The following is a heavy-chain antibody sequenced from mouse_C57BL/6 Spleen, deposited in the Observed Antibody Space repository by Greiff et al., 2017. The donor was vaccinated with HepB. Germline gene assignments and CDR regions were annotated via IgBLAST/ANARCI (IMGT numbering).Heavy chain of an antibody. J-gene: IGHJ1*03. V-gene: IGHV7-1*01. CDR3: ARGIYYGYDGRS. CDR1: GFTFSDFY. CDR2: SRNKANDYTT. D-gene: IGHD2-2*01. Sequence: EVNVVESGGGLVQSGRSLRLSCATSGFTFSDFYMEWVRQAPGKGLEWIAASRNKANDYTTEYSASVKGRFIVSRDTSQSILYLQMNALRAEDTAIYYCARGIYYGYDGRSWGTGTTVTVSS.